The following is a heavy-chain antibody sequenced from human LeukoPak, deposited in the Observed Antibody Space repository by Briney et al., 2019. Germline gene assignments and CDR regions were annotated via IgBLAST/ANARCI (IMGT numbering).Heavy chain of an antibody. CDR2: INQSGSI. V-gene: IGHV4-30-2*01. Sequence: SQTLSLTCTVSGGSISSGGYSWTWIRQPPGKGLEWIGEINQSGSINYNPSLKSRVTISIDTSTNQFSLKLSSVTAADTALYFCAEFYFGSGSSNDAFDIWGQGTMVTVSS. D-gene: IGHD3-10*01. J-gene: IGHJ3*02. CDR1: GGSISSGGYS. CDR3: AEFYFGSGSSNDAFDI.